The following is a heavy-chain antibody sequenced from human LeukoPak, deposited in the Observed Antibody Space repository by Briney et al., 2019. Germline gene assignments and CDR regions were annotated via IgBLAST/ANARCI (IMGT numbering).Heavy chain of an antibody. D-gene: IGHD5-24*01. CDR1: GGTFISYA. CDR2: IIPIFGTA. J-gene: IGHJ4*02. CDR3: ARHVEMATITFDY. Sequence: SVKVSCKASGGTFISYAISWVRQAPGQGLEWMGGIIPIFGTANYAQKFQGRVTITADESTSTAYMELSSLRSEDTAVYYCARHVEMATITFDYWGQGTLVTVSS. V-gene: IGHV1-69*13.